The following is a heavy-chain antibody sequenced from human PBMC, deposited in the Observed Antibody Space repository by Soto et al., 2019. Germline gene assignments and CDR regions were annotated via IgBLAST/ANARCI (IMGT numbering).Heavy chain of an antibody. CDR1: GFTFSSYA. CDR2: ISGSGGST. J-gene: IGHJ3*02. D-gene: IGHD5-12*01. V-gene: IGHV3-23*01. Sequence: VGSLRLSCAASGFTFSSYAMSWVRQAPGKGLEWVSAISGSGGSTYYADSVKGRFTISRDNSKNTLYLQMNSLRAEDTAVYYCAKDLGGIIVATILGAFDIWGQGTMVTVSS. CDR3: AKDLGGIIVATILGAFDI.